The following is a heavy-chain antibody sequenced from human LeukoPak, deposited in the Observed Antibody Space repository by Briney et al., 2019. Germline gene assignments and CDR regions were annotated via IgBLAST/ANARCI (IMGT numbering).Heavy chain of an antibody. CDR1: GFTFSSYA. D-gene: IGHD3-22*01. CDR3: ARDRLSGDSSGWFPLDY. V-gene: IGHV3-30-3*01. Sequence: GRSLRLSCAASGFTFSSYAMHWVRQAPGKGLEWVAVISYDGSNKYYADSVKGRFTISRDNSKNTLYLQMNSLRAEDTAVYYCARDRLSGDSSGWFPLDYWGQGTLVTVSS. J-gene: IGHJ4*02. CDR2: ISYDGSNK.